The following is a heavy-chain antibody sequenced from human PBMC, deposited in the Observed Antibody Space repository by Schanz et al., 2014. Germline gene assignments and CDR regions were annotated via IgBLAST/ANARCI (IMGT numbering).Heavy chain of an antibody. CDR2: ISGSSSTK. CDR3: AGAVATIRADSFDI. V-gene: IGHV3-21*01. J-gene: IGHJ3*02. CDR1: GITFSGYS. D-gene: IGHD5-12*01. Sequence: EVQLVESGGGLVKPGESLRLSCAASGITFSGYSMNWVRQAPGKGLEWVSYISGSSSTKYYADSVKGRFTISRDNAKNSLYLQMDSLRAEDTAVYYCAGAVATIRADSFDIWGQGTMVAVSS.